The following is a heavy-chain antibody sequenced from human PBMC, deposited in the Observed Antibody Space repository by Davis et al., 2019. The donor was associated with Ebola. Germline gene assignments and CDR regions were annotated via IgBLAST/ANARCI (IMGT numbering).Heavy chain of an antibody. V-gene: IGHV3-53*01. J-gene: IGHJ4*02. CDR1: GFTFSDYY. Sequence: GESLKISCVASGFTFSDYYMSWVRQAPGQGLEWVSLTFIGGGSNYADSVKGRFSISRDDVNNILYLHMKSLRVEDTAVYYGERGGYDDGSLEHWGQGTLVTVSS. CDR2: TFIGGGS. D-gene: IGHD5-12*01. CDR3: ERGGYDDGSLEH.